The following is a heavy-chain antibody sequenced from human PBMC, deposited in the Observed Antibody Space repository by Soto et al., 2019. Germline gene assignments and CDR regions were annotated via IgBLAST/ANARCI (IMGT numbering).Heavy chain of an antibody. CDR1: GGTFSSYS. J-gene: IGHJ6*02. D-gene: IGHD7-27*01. CDR3: ARDLNWGSLDV. V-gene: IGHV1-69*04. CDR2: IIPILGIA. Sequence: EASVKDSCKASGGTFSSYSISWLRHAPGQGLEWMGRIIPILGIANYAQKFQGRVTITADKSTSTAYMELSSLRSEDTAVYYCARDLNWGSLDVWGQGTTVTVSS.